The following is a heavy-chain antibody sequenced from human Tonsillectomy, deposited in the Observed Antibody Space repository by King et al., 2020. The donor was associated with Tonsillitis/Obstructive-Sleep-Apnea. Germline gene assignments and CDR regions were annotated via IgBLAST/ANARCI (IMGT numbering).Heavy chain of an antibody. CDR3: ARETYFDY. J-gene: IGHJ4*02. CDR2: VSTYNGNT. Sequence: QLVQSGAEVKKPGASVKVSCKASGYTFTTYGISWVRQAPGQGLEWMGWVSTYNGNTNYAQKLQGRVTMTTDPSTSTAYMELRSRRSDDSAVYYCARETYFDYWGQGTLVTVSS. CDR1: GYTFTTYG. V-gene: IGHV1-18*01.